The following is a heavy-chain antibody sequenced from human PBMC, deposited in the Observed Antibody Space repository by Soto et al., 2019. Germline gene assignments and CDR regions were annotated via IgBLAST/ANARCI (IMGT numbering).Heavy chain of an antibody. CDR3: TTGITAEKY. Sequence: EVQLVESGGGFVKPGGSLRLSCAVSGLTLTDAWMNWVRQAPGKGLEWVGRIKSKAHGGTTDYGPPVKGRFTISRDDSRNMLYLQMNGLKTEDTAVYYCTTGITAEKYWGQGTLVNVSS. J-gene: IGHJ4*02. V-gene: IGHV3-15*07. D-gene: IGHD6-13*01. CDR1: GLTLTDAW. CDR2: IKSKAHGGTT.